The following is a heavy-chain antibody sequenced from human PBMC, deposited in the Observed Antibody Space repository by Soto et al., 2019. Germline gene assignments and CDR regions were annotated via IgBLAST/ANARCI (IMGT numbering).Heavy chain of an antibody. CDR2: IYYSGYT. D-gene: IGHD2-15*01. V-gene: IGHV4-61*01. J-gene: IGHJ5*02. Sequence: SETLSLTCTVSGGSVYTGLNYWGWIRQPPGKGLEWIGYIYYSGYTNYNPSLGSRVTMSLDTSKNQISLKLSSVTGADAAVYYCARVGSSQLLHWFDPWGQGTLVTVSS. CDR3: ARVGSSQLLHWFDP. CDR1: GGSVYTGLNY.